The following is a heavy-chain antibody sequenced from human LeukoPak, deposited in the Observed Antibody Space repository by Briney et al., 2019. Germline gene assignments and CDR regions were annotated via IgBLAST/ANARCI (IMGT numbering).Heavy chain of an antibody. J-gene: IGHJ4*02. CDR3: ARGGRNPLGY. D-gene: IGHD1-14*01. CDR2: IYYSGST. V-gene: IGHV4-31*03. Sequence: PSETLSLTCTLSGGSISSGGYYWSWIRQHPGKGLEWIGYIYYSGSTYYNPSPKRRCTISVDTSKNQFSLKLSSVTAADTAVYYCARGGRNPLGYWGQGTLVTVSS. CDR1: GGSISSGGYY.